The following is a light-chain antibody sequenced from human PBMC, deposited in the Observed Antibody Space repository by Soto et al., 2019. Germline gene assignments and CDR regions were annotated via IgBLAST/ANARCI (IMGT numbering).Light chain of an antibody. CDR3: QQYNNWPQT. V-gene: IGKV3-15*01. CDR2: DAS. Sequence: EIVLTQSPATLSLAPVERATLSCRASQSLRSSLAWYQQKPGQAPRLLIYDASTRATGIPARFSGSGSGTDFTLTISGLQSEDFAVYYCQQYNNWPQTFGQGTKVDIK. CDR1: QSLRSS. J-gene: IGKJ1*01.